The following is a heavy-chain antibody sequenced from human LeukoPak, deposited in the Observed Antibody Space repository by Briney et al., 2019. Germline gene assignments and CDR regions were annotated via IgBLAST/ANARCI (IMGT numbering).Heavy chain of an antibody. CDR2: ISHSGST. Sequence: SETLSLTCAVYGGSFSGYYWSWIRQPPGKGLEWIGEISHSGSTNYNPSLKSRVTISVDTSKNQFSLKLSSVTAADTAVYYCARANYDFWSGYLSWFDPWGQGTLVTVSS. CDR3: ARANYDFWSGYLSWFDP. D-gene: IGHD3-3*01. CDR1: GGSFSGYY. J-gene: IGHJ5*02. V-gene: IGHV4-34*01.